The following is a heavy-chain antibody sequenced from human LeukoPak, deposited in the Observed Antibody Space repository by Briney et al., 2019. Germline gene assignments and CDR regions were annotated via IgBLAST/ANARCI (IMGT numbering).Heavy chain of an antibody. Sequence: ASVKVSCKASGYTLTGYFIHWVRQAPGQGLEWMGSISPNSSDTDYAQKFKGRVTMTRDVSISTANMELSSLRSDDTAVYYCARESSCSTRDCLAPTDWLDPWGQGTLVTVSS. CDR3: ARESSCSTRDCLAPTDWLDP. D-gene: IGHD2-2*01. J-gene: IGHJ5*02. CDR2: ISPNSSDT. V-gene: IGHV1-2*02. CDR1: GYTLTGYF.